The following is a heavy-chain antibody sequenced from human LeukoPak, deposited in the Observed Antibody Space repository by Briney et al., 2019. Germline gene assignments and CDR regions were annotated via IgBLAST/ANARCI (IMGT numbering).Heavy chain of an antibody. CDR2: MNPNSGNT. Sequence: ASVKVSCKASGYTFTSYGISWVRQATGQGLEWMGWMNPNSGNTGYAQKFQGRVTITRNTSISTAYMELSSLRSEDTAVYYCARVPQIGYCSGCNYYYYMDVWGKGTTVTVSS. J-gene: IGHJ6*03. D-gene: IGHD2-15*01. CDR1: GYTFTSYG. V-gene: IGHV1-8*03. CDR3: ARVPQIGYCSGCNYYYYMDV.